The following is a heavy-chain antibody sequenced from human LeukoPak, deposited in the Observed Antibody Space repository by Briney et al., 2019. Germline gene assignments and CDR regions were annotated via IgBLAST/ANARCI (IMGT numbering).Heavy chain of an antibody. V-gene: IGHV4-34*01. CDR1: GGSFSGYY. CDR3: ARGEFATIFGVVIENYYYGMDV. Sequence: SETLSLTCAVYGGSFSGYYWSWIRQPPGKGLEWIGEINHSGSTDYNPSLKSRVTISVDTSKNQFSLKLSPVTAADTAVYYCARGEFATIFGVVIENYYYGMDVWGQGTTVTVSS. J-gene: IGHJ6*02. CDR2: INHSGST. D-gene: IGHD3-3*01.